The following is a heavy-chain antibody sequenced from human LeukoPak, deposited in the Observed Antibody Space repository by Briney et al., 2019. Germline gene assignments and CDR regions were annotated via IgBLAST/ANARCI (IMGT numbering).Heavy chain of an antibody. CDR2: INTNTGSP. CDR3: VXGIDTXGYFNY. Sequence: ASVKVSCKASGYTFSTCPLNWVRQAPGQGLEWMGWINTNTGSPTYAQGLTGRFAFSLDTSVSTAFLQISSLKAEDSALYYCVXGIDTXGYFNYWGQXXXXXVSS. J-gene: IGHJ4*02. D-gene: IGHD3-9*01. V-gene: IGHV7-4-1*02. CDR1: GYTFSTCP.